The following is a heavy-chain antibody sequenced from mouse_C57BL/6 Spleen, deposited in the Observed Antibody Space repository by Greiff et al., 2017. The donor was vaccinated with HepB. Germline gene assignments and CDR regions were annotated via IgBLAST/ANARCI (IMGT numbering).Heavy chain of an antibody. CDR3: ARALTGTGFAY. V-gene: IGHV1-54*01. CDR1: GYAFTNYL. D-gene: IGHD4-1*01. Sequence: QVQLKQSGAELVRPGTSVKVSCKASGYAFTNYLIEWVKQRPGQGLEWIGVINPGSGGTNYNEKFKGKATLTADKSSSTAYMQLSSLTSEDSAVYFCARALTGTGFAYWGQGTLVTVSA. CDR2: INPGSGGT. J-gene: IGHJ3*01.